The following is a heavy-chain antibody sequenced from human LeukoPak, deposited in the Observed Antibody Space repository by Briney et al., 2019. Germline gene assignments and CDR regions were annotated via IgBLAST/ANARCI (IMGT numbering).Heavy chain of an antibody. CDR2: ISTYFGVT. J-gene: IGHJ5*02. CDR1: GFRFSSFG. Sequence: ASVNVSCKAPGFRFSSFGVSWVRQAPGQGLEWMGWISTYFGVTHYAEKFEDRVTMTIDTSTTTAYMELRSLRYDDTAVYYCARDSDYSGNGNGDWFDPWGQGTVVTVSS. D-gene: IGHD4-11*01. CDR3: ARDSDYSGNGNGDWFDP. V-gene: IGHV1-18*04.